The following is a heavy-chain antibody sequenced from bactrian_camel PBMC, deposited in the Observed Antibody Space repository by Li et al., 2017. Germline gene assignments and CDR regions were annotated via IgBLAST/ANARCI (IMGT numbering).Heavy chain of an antibody. CDR3: AAARPTTGWYNY. Sequence: DVQLVESGGGLVQPGGSLRLSCAASGFTFSSYTMSWVRQAPGKALEWVSLINGGGGSTNYADSVKGRFTISRDNAKKTLYLRMHSLKSEDTAVYYCAAARPTTGWYNYWGQGTQVTVS. CDR2: INGGGGST. V-gene: IGHV3S42*01. CDR1: GFTFSSYT. D-gene: IGHD5*01. J-gene: IGHJ4*01.